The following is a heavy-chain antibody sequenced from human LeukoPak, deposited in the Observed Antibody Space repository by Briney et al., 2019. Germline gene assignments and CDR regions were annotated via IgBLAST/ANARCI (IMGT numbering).Heavy chain of an antibody. CDR2: IKPNSGDT. V-gene: IGHV1-2*02. D-gene: IGHD2-2*01. Sequence: ASVKVSCKASGYTFTAYFLHWVRQAPGQGLEWMGWIKPNSGDTNYAQKFQGRVTMTRDTSITTAYMELSRLTSDDTAMYYCARDRMGDCAATSCYLAYWGQGTLVTVSS. J-gene: IGHJ4*02. CDR1: GYTFTAYF. CDR3: ARDRMGDCAATSCYLAY.